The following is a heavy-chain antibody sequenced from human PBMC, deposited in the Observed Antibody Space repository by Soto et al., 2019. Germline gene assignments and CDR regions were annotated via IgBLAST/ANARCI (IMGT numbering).Heavy chain of an antibody. CDR3: AILGDFWSGALGYFDY. J-gene: IGHJ4*02. V-gene: IGHV3-30-3*01. CDR2: ISYDGSNK. Sequence: PGGSLRLSCAASGFTFSSYAMHWVRQAPGKGLEWVAVISYDGSNKYYADSVKGRFTISRDNSMNTLYLQMNSLRAEDTSLYCCAILGDFWSGALGYFDYWGQGTLVTVSS. CDR1: GFTFSSYA. D-gene: IGHD3-3*01.